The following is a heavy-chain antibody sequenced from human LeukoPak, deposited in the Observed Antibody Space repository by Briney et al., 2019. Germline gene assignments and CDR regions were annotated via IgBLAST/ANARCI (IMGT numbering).Heavy chain of an antibody. Sequence: GGSLRLSCAASGFTFSSYGMSWVRQAPGKGLEWVSAISGSGGSTYYADSVKGRFTISRDNSKNTLYLQMNSLRAEDTAVYYCAKDYSFSSSSSSFTNWGQGTLVTVSS. V-gene: IGHV3-23*01. CDR2: ISGSGGST. CDR3: AKDYSFSSSSSSFTN. D-gene: IGHD6-6*01. CDR1: GFTFSSYG. J-gene: IGHJ4*02.